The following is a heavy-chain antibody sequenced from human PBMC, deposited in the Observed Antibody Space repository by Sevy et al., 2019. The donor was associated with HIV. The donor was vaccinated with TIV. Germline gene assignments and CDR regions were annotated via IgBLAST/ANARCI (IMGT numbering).Heavy chain of an antibody. CDR2: IYYNGHI. Sequence: GSLRLSCTVSGGSITSLYWNWIRQPPGKGLEWIANIYYNGHINYNPSLKSRVTLSLDTSKNQFSLRLSSVTAADTAMYYCAGENAWGRGYSWGQGTLVTISS. J-gene: IGHJ4*02. D-gene: IGHD1-26*01. CDR3: AGENAWGRGYS. CDR1: GGSITSLY. V-gene: IGHV4-59*08.